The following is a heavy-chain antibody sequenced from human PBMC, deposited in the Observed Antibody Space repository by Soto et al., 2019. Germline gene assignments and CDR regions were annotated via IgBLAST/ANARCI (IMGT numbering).Heavy chain of an antibody. D-gene: IGHD3-10*01. CDR3: ARAGRSGYNYYYGMDV. Sequence: QVQLQESGPGLVKPSETLSLTCTVSGGSISDYYWSWIRQPPGKGLEWIGYISYSGTTNYNPSLKSRVTMSVDTSKNQFSLKLSSVTAADTAVYFCARAGRSGYNYYYGMDVWGQGATVTVSS. V-gene: IGHV4-59*01. CDR2: ISYSGTT. CDR1: GGSISDYY. J-gene: IGHJ6*01.